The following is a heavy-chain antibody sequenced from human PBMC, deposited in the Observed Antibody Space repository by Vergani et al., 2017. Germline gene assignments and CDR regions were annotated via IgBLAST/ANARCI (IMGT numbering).Heavy chain of an antibody. CDR2: IHPSGDT. CDR3: ARHRGSGGFFPSSYFYGMDV. V-gene: IGHV4-38-2*01. D-gene: IGHD3-10*01. CDR1: DSSIMTNPY. J-gene: IGHJ6*02. Sequence: QVQLQESGPGLVKPSETLTLTCDVSDSSIMTNPYWGWFRQSPGKGLEWIGCIHPSGDTHYNSSLKSRVSISIVSSSKFSLSLTSLTAADTAIYYCARHRGSGGFFPSSYFYGMDVWGHGTTVTVSS.